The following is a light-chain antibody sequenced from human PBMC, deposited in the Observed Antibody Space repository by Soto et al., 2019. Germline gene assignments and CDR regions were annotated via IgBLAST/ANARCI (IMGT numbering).Light chain of an antibody. J-gene: IGKJ5*01. CDR2: GAS. CDR1: QSVSSTY. Sequence: EIVLTQSPGTLSLSPGERATLSCRASQSVSSTYLAWYQQKPGQAPRLLIYGASSRATGIPDRLSGSGSGTDFTLTISGLEPEDFAVYYCQQYGSSPRITFGQGTRLEIK. V-gene: IGKV3-20*01. CDR3: QQYGSSPRIT.